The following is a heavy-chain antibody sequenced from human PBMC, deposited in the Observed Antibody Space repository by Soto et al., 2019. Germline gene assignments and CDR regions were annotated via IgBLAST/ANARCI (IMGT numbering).Heavy chain of an antibody. D-gene: IGHD2-15*01. CDR1: GGSFSGYY. CDR3: ARDRVVVATRSYYYYGMDV. J-gene: IGHJ6*02. Sequence: QVQLQQWGAGLLKPSETLSLTCAVYGGSFSGYYWSWIRQPPGKGLEWIGEINHSGSTNYNPSLKSRVTISVDTSKNQFSLKLSSVTAADTAVYYCARDRVVVATRSYYYYGMDVWGQGTTVTVSS. V-gene: IGHV4-34*01. CDR2: INHSGST.